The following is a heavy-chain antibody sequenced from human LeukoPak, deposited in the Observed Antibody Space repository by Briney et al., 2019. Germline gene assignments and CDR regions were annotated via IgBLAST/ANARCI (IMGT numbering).Heavy chain of an antibody. D-gene: IGHD3-10*01. CDR1: GGSISSYY. V-gene: IGHV4-59*01. CDR2: IYYSGST. J-gene: IGHJ5*02. CDR3: ARDLYGSGSYNLYNWFDP. Sequence: PSETLSLTCAVYGGSISSYYWSWIRQPPGKGLEWIGYIYYSGSTNYNPSLKSRVTISVDTSKNQFSLKLSSVTAADTAVYYCARDLYGSGSYNLYNWFDPWGQGTLVTVSS.